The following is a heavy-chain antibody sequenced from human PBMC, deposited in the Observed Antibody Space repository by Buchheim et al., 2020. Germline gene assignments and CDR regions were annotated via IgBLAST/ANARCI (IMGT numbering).Heavy chain of an antibody. CDR2: ISGRGDTI. CDR3: ARDVRGSTGHQDS. D-gene: IGHD1-1*01. Sequence: QVQLVESGGGLVKPGGSLRLSCAGSGFIFSDYYMTWIRQAPGRGLEWVSYISGRGDTIYADSVKGRFTISRDNAKKSLYLQMNSLRAEDTAVYYCARDVRGSTGHQDSWGQGAL. V-gene: IGHV3-11*01. CDR1: GFIFSDYY. J-gene: IGHJ4*02.